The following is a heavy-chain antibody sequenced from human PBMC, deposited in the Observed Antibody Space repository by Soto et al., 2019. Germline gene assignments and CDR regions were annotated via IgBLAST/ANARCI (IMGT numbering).Heavy chain of an antibody. J-gene: IGHJ5*02. Sequence: SETLSLTCTVSGGSIISYYWSWIRQPPGKGLEWIGYIYYSGSTNYNPSLKSRVTISVDTSKNQFSLKLSSVTAADTAVYYCARGGNYYDSSGYPRWLDPWGQGTLVTVSS. CDR2: IYYSGST. V-gene: IGHV4-59*01. CDR1: GGSIISYY. CDR3: ARGGNYYDSSGYPRWLDP. D-gene: IGHD3-22*01.